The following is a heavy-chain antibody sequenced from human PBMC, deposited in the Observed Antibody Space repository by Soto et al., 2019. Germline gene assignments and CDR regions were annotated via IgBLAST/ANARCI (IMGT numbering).Heavy chain of an antibody. CDR1: GFTVGSHA. J-gene: IGHJ6*02. CDR3: TRSRRSILMVYGFGGMDV. CDR2: ISGSGDGT. Sequence: VQLLESGGGVVQRGGSLRLSCAASGFTVGSHAMSWVRQAPGKGLEWVSSISGSGDGTYYGDSVKGRFTISRDSSSSTLYLQMDNLRGEDTAVYVCTRSRRSILMVYGFGGMDVWGQGTTVTVSS. D-gene: IGHD2-8*01. V-gene: IGHV3-23*01.